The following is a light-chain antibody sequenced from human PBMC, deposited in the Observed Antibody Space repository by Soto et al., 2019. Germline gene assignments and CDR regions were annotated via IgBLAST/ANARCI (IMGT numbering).Light chain of an antibody. J-gene: IGKJ5*01. CDR2: DAY. V-gene: IGKV3-11*01. CDR1: QSFRRL. CDR3: QQRHMWPIT. Sequence: EVVLTQSPVPLSLTPGERTTLSCRASQSFRRLLAWYHQKPGQAPRLLIYDAYNRATGIPTRFSGSGSGTDFTLTISSLEPEDSAVYYGQQRHMWPITFGQGTRLEIK.